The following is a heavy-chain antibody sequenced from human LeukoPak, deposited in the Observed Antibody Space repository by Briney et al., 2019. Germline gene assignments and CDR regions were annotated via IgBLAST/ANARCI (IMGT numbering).Heavy chain of an antibody. J-gene: IGHJ4*02. CDR3: ARDSFDSSGYYSDY. V-gene: IGHV3-48*03. Sequence: GGSLRLSCAASGFTLSTYEMNWVRQAPGKGLQWVSYISSSGSTIYYADSVKGRFTISRDNAKNSLYLQMNSLRAEDTAVYYCARDSFDSSGYYSDYWGQGTLVTVPS. D-gene: IGHD3-22*01. CDR1: GFTLSTYE. CDR2: ISSSGSTI.